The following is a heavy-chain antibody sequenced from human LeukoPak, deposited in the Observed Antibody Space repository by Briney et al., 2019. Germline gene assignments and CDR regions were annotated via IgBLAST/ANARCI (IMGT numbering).Heavy chain of an antibody. CDR1: VFTFSSYA. J-gene: IGHJ5*02. D-gene: IGHD3-22*01. Sequence: GGSLRLSCAASVFTFSSYAMSLVRQAPGKGLEWVSAISGSGGSTYYADSVKGRFTISRDNSKNTLYLQMNSLRAEDTAVYYCAKDAYYDGGNWFDPWGQGTLVTVSS. CDR2: ISGSGGST. V-gene: IGHV3-23*01. CDR3: AKDAYYDGGNWFDP.